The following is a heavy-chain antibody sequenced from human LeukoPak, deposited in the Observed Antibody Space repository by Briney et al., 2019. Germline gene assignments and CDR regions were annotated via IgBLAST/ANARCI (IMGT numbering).Heavy chain of an antibody. CDR2: ISGSGGST. V-gene: IGHV3-23*01. CDR1: GFTFSSYS. CDR3: AKDPPLRDFWSGYYTSWFDP. Sequence: GGSLRLSCAASGFTFSSYSMNWVRQAPGKGLEWVSAISGSGGSTYYADSVKGRFTISRDNSKNTLYLQMNSLRAEDTAVYYCAKDPPLRDFWSGYYTSWFDPWGQGTLVTVSS. D-gene: IGHD3-3*01. J-gene: IGHJ5*02.